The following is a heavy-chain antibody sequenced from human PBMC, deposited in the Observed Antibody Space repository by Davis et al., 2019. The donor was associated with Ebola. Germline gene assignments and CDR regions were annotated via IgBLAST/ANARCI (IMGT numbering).Heavy chain of an antibody. CDR1: GYTFTSYG. J-gene: IGHJ6*02. CDR2: ISAYNGNT. D-gene: IGHD3-3*01. Sequence: ASVKVSCKASGYTFTSYGISWVRQDPGQGLEWMGWISAYNGNTNYAQKLQGRVTMTTDTSTSTAYMELRSLRSDDTAVYYCAREGVVNMIPYGMDVWGQGTTVTVSS. CDR3: AREGVVNMIPYGMDV. V-gene: IGHV1-18*01.